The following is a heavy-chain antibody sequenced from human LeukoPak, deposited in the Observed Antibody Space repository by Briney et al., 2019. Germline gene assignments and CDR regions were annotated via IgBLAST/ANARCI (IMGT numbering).Heavy chain of an antibody. CDR3: ARDRGLMGNTAMGH. CDR2: ISAYNGNT. J-gene: IGHJ4*02. CDR1: GYTFTSYG. Sequence: ASVTVSCKASGYTFTSYGISWVRQAPGQGLEWMGWISAYNGNTNYAQKLQGRVTMTTDTSTSTAYMELRSLRSDDTAVYYCARDRGLMGNTAMGHWGQGTLVTVSS. V-gene: IGHV1-18*01. D-gene: IGHD5-18*01.